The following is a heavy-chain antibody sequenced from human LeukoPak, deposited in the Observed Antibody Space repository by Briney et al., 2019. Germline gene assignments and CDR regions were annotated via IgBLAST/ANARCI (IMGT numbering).Heavy chain of an antibody. CDR3: AKDYPSRHPWSSSLSGFDP. CDR1: GLSFSSYA. V-gene: IGHV3-23*01. Sequence: PGESLRLSCVASGLSFSSYAMSWVRQAPGEGLEWVAAISGSGISTYYANTDKGRFTISRDNTKNALYPQMTSLRAGDTAVYYCAKDYPSRHPWSSSLSGFDPWGQGTLVTVSS. CDR2: ISGSGIST. J-gene: IGHJ5*02. D-gene: IGHD6-13*01.